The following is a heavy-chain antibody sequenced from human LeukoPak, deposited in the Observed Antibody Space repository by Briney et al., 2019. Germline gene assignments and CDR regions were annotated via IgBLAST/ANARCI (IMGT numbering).Heavy chain of an antibody. CDR2: IIPIFGTA. CDR3: ARDHGMATIFDY. V-gene: IGHV1-69*05. Sequence: GSSVKVSCKASGGTFSSYAISWVRQAPGQGLEWMGGIIPIFGTANYAQKFQGRVTITTDESTSTAYMELSSLRSEDMAVYYCARDHGMATIFDYWGQGTLVTVSS. CDR1: GGTFSSYA. D-gene: IGHD5-24*01. J-gene: IGHJ4*02.